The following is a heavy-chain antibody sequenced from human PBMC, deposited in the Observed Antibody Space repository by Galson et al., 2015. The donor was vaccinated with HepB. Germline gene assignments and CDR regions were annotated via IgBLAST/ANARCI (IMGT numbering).Heavy chain of an antibody. Sequence: SLRLSCAASGFTFSSYAMHWVRQAPGKGLEWVAVISYDGSNKYYADSVKGRFTISRDNSKNTLYLQMNSLRAEDTAVYYCARGNYDSSGYYFSSHPLDAFDIWAQGTMVTASS. CDR3: ARGNYDSSGYYFSSHPLDAFDI. CDR1: GFTFSSYA. J-gene: IGHJ3*02. CDR2: ISYDGSNK. V-gene: IGHV3-30-3*01. D-gene: IGHD3-22*01.